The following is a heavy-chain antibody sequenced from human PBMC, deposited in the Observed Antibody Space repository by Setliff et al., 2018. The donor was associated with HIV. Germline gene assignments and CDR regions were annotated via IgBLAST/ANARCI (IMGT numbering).Heavy chain of an antibody. D-gene: IGHD3-22*01. Sequence: ASVKVSCKASGYTFSSYDINWVRQATGQGLEWMEWMNPNSGNTGYAQKFQGRVTMTRDTSIGTAYMELNNLKFEDTAVYYCARARRDSYDRGRRNHYYIDVWGKGTPVTVS. V-gene: IGHV1-8*02. J-gene: IGHJ6*03. CDR3: ARARRDSYDRGRRNHYYIDV. CDR2: MNPNSGNT. CDR1: GYTFSSYD.